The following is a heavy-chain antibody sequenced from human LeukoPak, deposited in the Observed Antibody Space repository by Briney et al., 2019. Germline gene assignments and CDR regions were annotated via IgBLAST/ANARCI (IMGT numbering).Heavy chain of an antibody. D-gene: IGHD2-2*01. CDR3: ARRGVVPAARRQFDY. V-gene: IGHV4-34*01. J-gene: IGHJ4*02. Sequence: PSETLSLTCAVYGGSFSGYSWSWIRQPPGKGLEWIGEINHSGSTNYNPSLKSRVTISVDTSKNQFSLKLNSVTAADTAVYYCARRGVVPAARRQFDYWGQGTLVTVSS. CDR1: GGSFSGYS. CDR2: INHSGST.